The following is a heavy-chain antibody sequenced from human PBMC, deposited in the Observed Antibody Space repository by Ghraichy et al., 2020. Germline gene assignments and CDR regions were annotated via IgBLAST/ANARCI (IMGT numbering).Heavy chain of an antibody. V-gene: IGHV3-30*04. CDR1: GFTFSSYA. CDR3: ARDMSGLALFTMIAY. J-gene: IGHJ4*02. Sequence: GGSLRLSCAASGFTFSSYAMHWVRQAPGKGLEWVAVISYDGSNKYYADSVKGRFTISRDNSKNTLYLQMNSLRAEDTAVYYCARDMSGLALFTMIAYWGQGTLVTVSS. CDR2: ISYDGSNK. D-gene: IGHD3-22*01.